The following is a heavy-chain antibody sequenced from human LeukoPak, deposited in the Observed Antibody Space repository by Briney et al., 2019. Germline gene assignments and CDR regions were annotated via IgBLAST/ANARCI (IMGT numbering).Heavy chain of an antibody. Sequence: GGSLKISCAASGFTFSSYSMNWVRRAPGKGLEWVSSISSSSSYIYYADSVKGRFTISRDNAKNSLYLQMNSLRAEDTAVYYCARDGGYSSSSASDYWGQGTLVTVSS. D-gene: IGHD6-6*01. CDR3: ARDGGYSSSSASDY. J-gene: IGHJ4*02. V-gene: IGHV3-21*01. CDR1: GFTFSSYS. CDR2: ISSSSSYI.